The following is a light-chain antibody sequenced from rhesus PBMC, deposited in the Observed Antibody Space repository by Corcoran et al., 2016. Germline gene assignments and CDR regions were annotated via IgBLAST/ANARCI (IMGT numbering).Light chain of an antibody. CDR1: QGISSY. CDR3: QQYNSDPT. J-gene: IGKJ1*01. CDR2: YAS. Sequence: DIQMTQSPSSLSASVGDRVTITCRASQGISSYLAWYQQKPGKAPKPLIYYASNLESGVPSRFSGSGSGTEFPLTISSLQPEDFAPYYCQQYNSDPTFGQGTKVEIK. V-gene: IGKV1-37*01.